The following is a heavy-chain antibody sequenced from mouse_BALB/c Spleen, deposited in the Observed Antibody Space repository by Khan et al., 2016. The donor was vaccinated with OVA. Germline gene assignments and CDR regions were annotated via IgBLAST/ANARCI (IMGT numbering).Heavy chain of an antibody. CDR1: GYTFTDYN. CDR3: ARTGYGSLGY. Sequence: VQLQQSGPELVKPGASVKIPCKASGYTFTDYNMDWVKQSHGKSLEWIGDINPNNGDTFYNQKFKGKATLTVDKSSNTAFMELRSLTSEDTAVYYCARTGYGSLGYWGQGTTLTVSS. D-gene: IGHD1-1*01. CDR2: INPNNGDT. J-gene: IGHJ2*01. V-gene: IGHV1-18*01.